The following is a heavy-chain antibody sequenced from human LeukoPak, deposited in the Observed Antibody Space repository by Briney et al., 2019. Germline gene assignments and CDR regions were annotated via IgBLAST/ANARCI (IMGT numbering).Heavy chain of an antibody. Sequence: PSETLSLTCTVSGGSISSSSYYWGWIRQPPGKGLEWIGSIYYSGSTYYNPSLKSRVTISVDTSKNQFSLKLSSVTAADTAVYYCARHSGANYYGSGSYYNGNYFDYWGQGTLVTVSS. V-gene: IGHV4-39*07. D-gene: IGHD3-10*01. J-gene: IGHJ4*02. CDR3: ARHSGANYYGSGSYYNGNYFDY. CDR2: IYYSGST. CDR1: GGSISSSSYY.